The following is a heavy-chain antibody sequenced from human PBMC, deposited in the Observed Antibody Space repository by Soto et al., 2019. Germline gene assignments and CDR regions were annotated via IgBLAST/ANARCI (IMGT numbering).Heavy chain of an antibody. CDR3: ATNSWFTIDV. CDR1: SDSISSDKW. J-gene: IGHJ3*01. D-gene: IGHD6-13*01. V-gene: IGHV4-4*02. CDR2: IYRSGTT. Sequence: SETLSLTCTVSSDSISSDKWWSWVRQPAGKGLEWIGEIYRSGTTNYNPSLTSRAAMSLDRSTNQFSLTLTSVTAADTAVYYCATNSWFTIDVWGQGTMVTVSS.